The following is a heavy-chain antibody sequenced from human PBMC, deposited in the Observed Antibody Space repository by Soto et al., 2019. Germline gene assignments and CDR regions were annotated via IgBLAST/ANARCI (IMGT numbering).Heavy chain of an antibody. J-gene: IGHJ6*02. V-gene: IGHV3-30*18. Sequence: QVQLVESGGGVVQPGRSLRLSCAASGFTFSSYGMHWVRQAPGKGLEWVAVISYDGSNKYYADSVKGRFTISRDNSKNTLYMKMNSLRAEDTAVYYCAKDQWSSSWYYYYGMDVWGQGTTVTVSS. CDR2: ISYDGSNK. D-gene: IGHD6-13*01. CDR1: GFTFSSYG. CDR3: AKDQWSSSWYYYYGMDV.